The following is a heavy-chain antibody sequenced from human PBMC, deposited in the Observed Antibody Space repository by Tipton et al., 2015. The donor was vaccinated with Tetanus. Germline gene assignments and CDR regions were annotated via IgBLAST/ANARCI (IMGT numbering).Heavy chain of an antibody. D-gene: IGHD3-10*01. CDR3: ARAVRGRDVFDI. CDR2: ISGNGRNK. V-gene: IGHV3-9*01. J-gene: IGHJ3*02. Sequence: SLRLSCAASGFTFQDYAIHWVRQVTGKGLEWVSAISGNGRNKVYADSVKGRFTISRDNANNSLYVQMDSLRPKDTALYYCARAVRGRDVFDIWGQGTMVIVSS. CDR1: GFTFQDYA.